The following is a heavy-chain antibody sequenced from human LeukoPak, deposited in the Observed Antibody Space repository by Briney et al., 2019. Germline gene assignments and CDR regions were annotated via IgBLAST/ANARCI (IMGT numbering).Heavy chain of an antibody. V-gene: IGHV4-59*08. Sequence: SETLSLTCTVSGGFVSSNYWSWIRQPPGKGLEWIGYIYYSGSTNYNPSLKSRVIISVHTSNNQFSLKLSSVTAADTAVYYCARTGSTVTMLYPFDHWGQGTLVTVSS. CDR3: ARTGSTVTMLYPFDH. CDR2: IYYSGST. J-gene: IGHJ4*02. D-gene: IGHD4-17*01. CDR1: GGFVSSNY.